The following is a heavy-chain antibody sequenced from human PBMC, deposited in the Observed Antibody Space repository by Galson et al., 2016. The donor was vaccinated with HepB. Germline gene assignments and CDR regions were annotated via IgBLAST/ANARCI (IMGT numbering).Heavy chain of an antibody. CDR3: ANHRG. CDR1: GFFSFSDYA. D-gene: IGHD1-14*01. V-gene: IGHV3-7*03. Sequence: SLRLSCAVSGFFSFSDYAMSWVRQAPGKGLEWVANINQGGGEKYYVDSVKGRFTISRDNSKNSLYLQMNSLRAEDTAVYYCANHRGWGQGTLVTVSS. J-gene: IGHJ4*02. CDR2: INQGGGEK.